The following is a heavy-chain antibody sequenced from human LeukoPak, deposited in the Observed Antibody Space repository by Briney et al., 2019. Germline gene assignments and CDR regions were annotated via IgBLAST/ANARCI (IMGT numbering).Heavy chain of an antibody. CDR3: ARRPRYFDWLAAENWFDP. D-gene: IGHD3-9*01. Sequence: SETLSLTCAVYGGSFSGYFWSWIRQPPGKGLEWIGEINHSGSTNYNPSLKSRVTISVDTSKNQFSLQLSSVTAADTAGYYCARRPRYFDWLAAENWFDPWGQGTLVTVSS. V-gene: IGHV4-34*01. CDR1: GGSFSGYF. J-gene: IGHJ5*02. CDR2: INHSGST.